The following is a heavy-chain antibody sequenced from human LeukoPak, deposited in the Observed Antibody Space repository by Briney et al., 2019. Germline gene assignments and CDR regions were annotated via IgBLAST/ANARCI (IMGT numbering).Heavy chain of an antibody. J-gene: IGHJ3*02. Sequence: PSETLSLTCAVSGYSISSGYYWGWIRQPSGKGLEWIGSIYHSGSTHYNPSLKSRVTISGDTSKNQFSLKLSSVTAADTAVYYCARQSSLYDFWSGYYLSEAFDIWGQGTMVTVSS. CDR3: ARQSSLYDFWSGYYLSEAFDI. D-gene: IGHD3-3*01. CDR1: GYSISSGYY. CDR2: IYHSGST. V-gene: IGHV4-38-2*01.